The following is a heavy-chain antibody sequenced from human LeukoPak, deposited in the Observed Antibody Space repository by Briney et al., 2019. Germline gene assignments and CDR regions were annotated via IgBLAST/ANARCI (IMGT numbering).Heavy chain of an antibody. J-gene: IGHJ4*02. V-gene: IGHV3-23*01. Sequence: GGSLRPSWPASGSTFSSSALSWVRQAPGKGLGWVSGIKGWGGIPYYADSVKGRFPISRYNSKITLYLQMNSLRAEDTAVYYGAKKRVAVAGTHYFDYWGQGTLVTVSS. CDR2: IKGWGGIP. CDR3: AKKRVAVAGTHYFDY. CDR1: GSTFSSSA. D-gene: IGHD6-19*01.